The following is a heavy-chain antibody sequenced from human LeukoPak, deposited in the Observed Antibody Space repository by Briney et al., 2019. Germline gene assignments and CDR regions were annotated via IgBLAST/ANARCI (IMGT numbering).Heavy chain of an antibody. Sequence: GGSLRLSCAASGFTFSNAWMSWVRQAPGKGLEWVGRIKSKTDGGTTDYAAPVKGRFTISRDDSKNTLYLQMNSLKTEDTAVYYCTTDYGSGSYPYFNYWGQGTLVTVSS. V-gene: IGHV3-15*01. D-gene: IGHD3-10*01. CDR2: IKSKTDGGTT. CDR1: GFTFSNAW. J-gene: IGHJ4*02. CDR3: TTDYGSGSYPYFNY.